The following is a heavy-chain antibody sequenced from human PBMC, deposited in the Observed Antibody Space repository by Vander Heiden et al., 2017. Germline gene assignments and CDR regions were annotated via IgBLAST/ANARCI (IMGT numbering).Heavy chain of an antibody. J-gene: IGHJ4*02. CDR2: IYYSGST. CDR1: GGSISSSSYY. V-gene: IGHV4-39*01. Sequence: QLQLQETGPGLVKPSETLSLTCTVSGGSISSSSYYWGWIRQPPGKGLEWIGSIYYSGSTYYNPSLKSRVTISVDTSKNQFSLKLSSVTAADTAVYYCARLYDKERFDYWGQGTLGTVSS. D-gene: IGHD3-22*01. CDR3: ARLYDKERFDY.